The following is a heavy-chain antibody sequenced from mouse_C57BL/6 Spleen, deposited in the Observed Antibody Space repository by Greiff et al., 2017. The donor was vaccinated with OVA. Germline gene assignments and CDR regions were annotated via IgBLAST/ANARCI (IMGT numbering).Heavy chain of an antibody. Sequence: VMLVESGAELVKPGASVKISCKASGYAFSSYWMNWVKQRPGKGLEWIGQIYPGDGDTNYNGKFKGKATLTADKSSSTAYMQLSSLTSEDSAVYFCARDDTTVPYYFDYWGQGTTLTVSS. CDR2: IYPGDGDT. CDR3: ARDDTTVPYYFDY. CDR1: GYAFSSYW. D-gene: IGHD1-1*01. V-gene: IGHV1-80*01. J-gene: IGHJ2*01.